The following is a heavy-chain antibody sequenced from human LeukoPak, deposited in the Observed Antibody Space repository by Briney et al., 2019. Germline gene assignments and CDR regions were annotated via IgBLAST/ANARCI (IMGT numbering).Heavy chain of an antibody. Sequence: SVKVSCKASGGTFSIYAISWVRQAPGQGLEWMGGIIPIFGTANYAQKFQGRVTITADESTSTAYMELSSLRSEDTAVYYCARGGSSSSWFDQFDYWGQGTLVTVSS. CDR3: ARGGSSSSWFDQFDY. D-gene: IGHD6-13*01. CDR1: GGTFSIYA. J-gene: IGHJ4*02. V-gene: IGHV1-69*13. CDR2: IIPIFGTA.